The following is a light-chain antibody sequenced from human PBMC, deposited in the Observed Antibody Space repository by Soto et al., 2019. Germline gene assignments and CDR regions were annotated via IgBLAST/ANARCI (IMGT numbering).Light chain of an antibody. J-gene: IGKJ4*01. CDR2: AAS. V-gene: IGKV1-39*01. CDR1: QSISSY. CDR3: QQRYSTPLS. Sequence: DSQISQSPSSLSPSLGDRVTITCRASQSISSYLNWYQQKPGKAPKLLIYAASSLQSGVPSRFSGSGSGTDFTLTISSLQPEYLATYYCQQRYSTPLSFGGGTRVDIK.